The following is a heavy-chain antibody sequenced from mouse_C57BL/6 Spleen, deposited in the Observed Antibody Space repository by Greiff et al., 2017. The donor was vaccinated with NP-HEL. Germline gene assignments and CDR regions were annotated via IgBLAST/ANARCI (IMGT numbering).Heavy chain of an antibody. CDR1: GYTFTSYW. CDR2: IDPSDSYT. D-gene: IGHD3-3*01. CDR3: ARGGGLDAMDY. J-gene: IGHJ4*01. V-gene: IGHV1-50*01. Sequence: QVHVKQPGAELVKPGASVKLSCKASGYTFTSYWMQWVKQRPGQGLEWIGEIDPSDSYTNYNQKFKGKATLTVDTSSSTAYMQLSSLTSEDSAVYYCARGGGLDAMDYWGQGTSVTVYS.